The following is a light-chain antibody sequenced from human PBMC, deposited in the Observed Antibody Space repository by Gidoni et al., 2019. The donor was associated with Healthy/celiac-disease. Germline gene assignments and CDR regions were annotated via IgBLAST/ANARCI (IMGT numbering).Light chain of an antibody. J-gene: IGLJ2*01. Sequence: SYELTQPPSVSVSPGQTARITCSGDALPKQYADWYRQKPGQAPVLVIYKDSERPSGIPERFSGSSSGTTVTLTISGVQAEDEADYYCQSADSSGTYRVFGGGTKLTVL. CDR1: ALPKQY. CDR2: KDS. CDR3: QSADSSGTYRV. V-gene: IGLV3-25*03.